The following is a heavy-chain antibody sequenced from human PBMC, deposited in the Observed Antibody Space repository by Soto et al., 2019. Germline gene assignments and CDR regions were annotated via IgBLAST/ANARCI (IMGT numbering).Heavy chain of an antibody. J-gene: IGHJ4*02. CDR2: LIPIFGTA. Sequence: GASVKASCKASRGSLGSYASSWARQSPGQGLEWMGGLIPIFGTANYAQQFQGGVTITADNSTSTAYMELSSRRSEDTAVYYYAKGPAATGYFDYWGQGTLVTVSS. CDR3: AKGPAATGYFDY. CDR1: RGSLGSYA. V-gene: IGHV1-69*06. D-gene: IGHD2-2*01.